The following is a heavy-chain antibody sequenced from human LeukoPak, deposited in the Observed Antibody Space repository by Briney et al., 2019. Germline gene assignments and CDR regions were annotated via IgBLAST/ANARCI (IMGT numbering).Heavy chain of an antibody. V-gene: IGHV4-59*11. Sequence: SETLSLTCTVSGGSISSHYWSWIRQPPGKGLEWIGYIYYSGSTNYNPSLKSRVTISVDTSKNQFSLKLSSVTAADTAVYYCARGYCSSTSCYSLDVWGKGTTVTVSS. D-gene: IGHD2-2*01. CDR3: ARGYCSSTSCYSLDV. CDR1: GGSISSHY. J-gene: IGHJ6*04. CDR2: IYYSGST.